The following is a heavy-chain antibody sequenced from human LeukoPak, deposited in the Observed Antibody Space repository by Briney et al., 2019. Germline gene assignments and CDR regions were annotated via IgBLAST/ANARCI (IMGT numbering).Heavy chain of an antibody. CDR2: FDPEDGET. V-gene: IGHV1-24*01. CDR1: GYTLTELS. Sequence: ASVKVSCKVSGYTLTELSMHWVRQAPGKGLEWMGGFDPEDGETIYAQKFQGRVTMTEDTSTDTAYMELRSLGSEDTAIYYCARSQCPDSTSCYYFFYFDFWGQGTPVTVSS. D-gene: IGHD2-2*01. CDR3: ARSQCPDSTSCYYFFYFDF. J-gene: IGHJ4*02.